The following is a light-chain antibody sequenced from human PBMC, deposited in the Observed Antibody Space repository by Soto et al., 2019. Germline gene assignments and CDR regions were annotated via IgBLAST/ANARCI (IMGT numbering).Light chain of an antibody. CDR3: SSYGGSNNLI. Sequence: QPVLTQAPSASGSPGQSVTISCTGTSTDVGGYNSVSWFQHHPGKAPKLMIYEVSKRPSGVPDRFSGSKSGNTASLTVSGLQAEDEADYYCSSYGGSNNLIFGGGTKLTVL. CDR2: EVS. CDR1: STDVGGYNS. J-gene: IGLJ2*01. V-gene: IGLV2-8*01.